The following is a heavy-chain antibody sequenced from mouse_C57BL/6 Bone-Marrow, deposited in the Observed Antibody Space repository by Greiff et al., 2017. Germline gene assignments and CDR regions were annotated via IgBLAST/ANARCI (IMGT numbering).Heavy chain of an antibody. CDR1: GFTFSSYG. J-gene: IGHJ1*03. D-gene: IGHD1-1*01. CDR2: ISSGGSYT. Sequence: EVHLVESGGDLVKPGGSLKLSCAASGFTFSSYGMSWVRQTPDKRLEWVATISSGGSYTYYPASVKGRFTISRDNAKNTLYLQMSSLKSEDTAMYYCASPLYYGSSYWYFDVWGTGTTVTVSS. CDR3: ASPLYYGSSYWYFDV. V-gene: IGHV5-6*01.